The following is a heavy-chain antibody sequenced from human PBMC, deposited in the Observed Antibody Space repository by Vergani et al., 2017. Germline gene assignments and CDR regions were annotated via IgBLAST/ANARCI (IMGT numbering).Heavy chain of an antibody. CDR2: ISSSGSTK. D-gene: IGHD6-13*01. J-gene: IGHJ6*03. CDR1: GFIFSDYY. Sequence: QVQLVESGGGLVKPGGSLRLSCAASGFIFSDYYMRWIRQAPGKGLEWVSYISSSGSTKYYADPVKGRFTMSRDNTKKSLYLQMNSLRAEDTAVYYCARGYRSSWPYYYYMDVWGKGTTVTVSS. CDR3: ARGYRSSWPYYYYMDV. V-gene: IGHV3-11*01.